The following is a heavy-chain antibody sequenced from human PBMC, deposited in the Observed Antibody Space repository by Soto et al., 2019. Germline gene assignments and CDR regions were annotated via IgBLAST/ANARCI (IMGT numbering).Heavy chain of an antibody. CDR3: AREETAWPLAYGLDV. D-gene: IGHD2-21*02. Sequence: PGGSLRLSCEASGFSFSTYSMHWVRQVPGKGLEWVSSIGRRSDIYYSDSVKGRFTISRDNAKNSVSLLMNSLRDEDTAVYYCAREETAWPLAYGLDVWGQGTTVTVSS. V-gene: IGHV3-21*01. J-gene: IGHJ6*02. CDR1: GFSFSTYS. CDR2: IGRRSDI.